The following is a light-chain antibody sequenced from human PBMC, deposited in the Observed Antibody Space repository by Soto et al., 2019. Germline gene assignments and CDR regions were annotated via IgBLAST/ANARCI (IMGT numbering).Light chain of an antibody. V-gene: IGKV3D-15*01. CDR2: RAS. CDR3: QQYNNWPPIT. CDR1: HSVSSSY. J-gene: IGKJ5*01. Sequence: EIVLTQSPGTLSLSPGERATLSCSASHSVSSSYLAWYQQKPGQAPKVLIYRASSRATGIPARFSGSGSGTEFTLTVSSLQSEDFAVYYCQQYNNWPPITFGQGTRLEIK.